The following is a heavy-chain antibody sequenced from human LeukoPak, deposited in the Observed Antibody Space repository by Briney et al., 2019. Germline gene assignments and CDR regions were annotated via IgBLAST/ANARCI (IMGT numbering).Heavy chain of an antibody. CDR3: ASETVWFGRRGYFDY. CDR1: GFTFSSYA. J-gene: IGHJ4*02. Sequence: GGSLRLSCAASGFTFSSYAMHWVRQAPGKGLEWVAVISYDGSNKYYADSVKGRFTISRDNSKNTLYLQMNSLRAEDTAVYYCASETVWFGRRGYFDYWGQGTLVTVSS. D-gene: IGHD3-10*01. V-gene: IGHV3-30-3*01. CDR2: ISYDGSNK.